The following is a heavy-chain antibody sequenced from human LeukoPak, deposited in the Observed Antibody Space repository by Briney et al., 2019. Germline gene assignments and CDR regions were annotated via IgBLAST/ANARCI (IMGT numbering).Heavy chain of an antibody. CDR1: GFTFSSYA. CDR2: ISYDGSNK. V-gene: IGHV3-30*04. Sequence: GGSLRLSCAASGFTFSSYAMHWVRQAPGKGLEWVAVISYDGSNKYYADSVKGRFTISRDNSKNTLYLQMNSLRAEDTAVYYCARQSQGELHLWGQGTLVTVSS. CDR3: ARQSQGELHL. D-gene: IGHD1-26*01. J-gene: IGHJ5*02.